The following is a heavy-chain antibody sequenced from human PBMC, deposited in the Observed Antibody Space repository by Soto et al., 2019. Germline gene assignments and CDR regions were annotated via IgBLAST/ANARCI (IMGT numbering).Heavy chain of an antibody. J-gene: IGHJ5*02. CDR2: IYHSGST. CDR3: ARGPPEAAARSRNWFDP. V-gene: IGHV4-4*02. D-gene: IGHD6-13*01. Sequence: SETLSLTCAVSGGSISSSNWWSWVRQPPGKGLEWIEEIYHSGSTNYNPSLKSRVTISVDKSKNQFSLKLSSVTAADTAVYYCARGPPEAAARSRNWFDPWGQGTLVTVSS. CDR1: GGSISSSNW.